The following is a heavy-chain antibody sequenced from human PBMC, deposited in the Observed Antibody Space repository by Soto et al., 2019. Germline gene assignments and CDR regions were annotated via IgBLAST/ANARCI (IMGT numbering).Heavy chain of an antibody. V-gene: IGHV3-9*01. Sequence: EMKLVESGGGLVQPGRSLRLSCAASGFTFDDYAVHWVRQAPGKGLEWVSGISWNSGIIDYADSVKGRFTISRDNAKNSLYLQMNSLRPEDTALYYCAKAVEWGGSHLNHAFDIWGQGTMVSVSA. CDR3: AKAVEWGGSHLNHAFDI. D-gene: IGHD1-26*01. CDR1: GFTFDDYA. J-gene: IGHJ3*02. CDR2: ISWNSGII.